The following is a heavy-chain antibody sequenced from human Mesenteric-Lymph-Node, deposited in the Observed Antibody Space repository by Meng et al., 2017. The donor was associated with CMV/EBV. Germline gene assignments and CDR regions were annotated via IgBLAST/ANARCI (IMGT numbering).Heavy chain of an antibody. Sequence: GESLKISCAASGFTFSDYWLHWVRQVPGKGLVWVSRINRDGSNTRYGDSVKGRSTISRDDAKNTLCLQMNSLGAEDTAVYYCAKDYASGWYDYWGQGTLVTVSS. CDR2: INRDGSNT. D-gene: IGHD6-19*01. CDR1: GFTFSDYW. V-gene: IGHV3-74*01. CDR3: AKDYASGWYDY. J-gene: IGHJ4*02.